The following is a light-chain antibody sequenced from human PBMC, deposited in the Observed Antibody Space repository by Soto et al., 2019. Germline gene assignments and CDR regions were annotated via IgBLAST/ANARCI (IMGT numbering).Light chain of an antibody. CDR3: ISYAGSNNLGV. Sequence: HSVLTKPPSASGFPGQSVTISCTRTSSDVGGYNYVSWYQQHPGKAPKLVIFGVSKRPSGVPDRFSGSKSGNTASLTVSGLQAEDEADYYCISYAGSNNLGVFGTGTKVTVL. CDR1: SSDVGGYNY. J-gene: IGLJ1*01. CDR2: GVS. V-gene: IGLV2-8*01.